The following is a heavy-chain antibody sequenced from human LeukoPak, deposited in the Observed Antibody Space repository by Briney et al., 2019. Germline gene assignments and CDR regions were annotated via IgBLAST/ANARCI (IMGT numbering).Heavy chain of an antibody. J-gene: IGHJ4*02. D-gene: IGHD5-12*01. CDR3: AGVGNGGYGGFDY. Sequence: SETLSLTCTVSSGSISSGDYYWSWIRQPPGTGLEWIGYISSSGTTYYNPSLRSRITISVDSSKSQSSLNLSSVTASDTAVYYCAGVGNGGYGGFDYWGQGTLVTVSS. CDR2: ISSSGTT. CDR1: SGSISSGDYY. V-gene: IGHV4-30-4*01.